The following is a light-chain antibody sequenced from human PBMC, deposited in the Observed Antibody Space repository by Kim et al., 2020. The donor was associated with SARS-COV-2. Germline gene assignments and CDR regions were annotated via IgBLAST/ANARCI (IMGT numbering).Light chain of an antibody. CDR2: DNN. J-gene: IGLJ3*02. V-gene: IGLV1-51*01. Sequence: GQKVTFSRSGRSSNIGNNHVSWYQQFPGTAPKLRIYDNNKRPSGIPDRFSASKSGTSATLGITGLQTGDEADYYCGTWDTSLGVGVFGGGTQLTVL. CDR1: SSNIGNNH. CDR3: GTWDTSLGVGV.